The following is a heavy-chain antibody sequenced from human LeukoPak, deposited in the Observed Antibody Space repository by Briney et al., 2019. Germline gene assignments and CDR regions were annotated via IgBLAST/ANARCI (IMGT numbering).Heavy chain of an antibody. Sequence: GASVKVSCTASGYTFTSYYMHWVRQAPGQWLECMGIINPSGGSTSYAQKFQGRVTMTRDTSTSTVYMELSSLRSEDTAVYYCARDDHYYDSSGHYDFDYWGQGTLVTVSS. CDR3: ARDDHYYDSSGHYDFDY. CDR2: INPSGGST. V-gene: IGHV1-46*01. J-gene: IGHJ4*02. CDR1: GYTFTSYY. D-gene: IGHD3-22*01.